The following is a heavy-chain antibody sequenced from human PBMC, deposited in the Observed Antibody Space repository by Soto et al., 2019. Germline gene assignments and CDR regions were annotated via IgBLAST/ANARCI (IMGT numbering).Heavy chain of an antibody. CDR3: ARVHVMVVAGSTFDY. CDR1: GGSISSYY. V-gene: IGHV4-38-2*02. J-gene: IGHJ4*01. Sequence: SETLSLTCTVSGGSISSYYWAWIRQPPGKGPEWIASIYHGGTTFYNPSLKSRITISVDTSNNQFSLKLTSVTAADTAVYYCARVHVMVVAGSTFDYWGHGTLVTVSS. D-gene: IGHD6-19*01. CDR2: IYHGGTT.